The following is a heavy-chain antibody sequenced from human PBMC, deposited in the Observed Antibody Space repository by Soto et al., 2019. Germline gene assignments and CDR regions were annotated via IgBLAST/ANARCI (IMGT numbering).Heavy chain of an antibody. V-gene: IGHV4-34*01. D-gene: IGHD1-26*01. CDR1: GGSFSGYY. J-gene: IGHJ2*01. Sequence: SETLSLTCAVYGGSFSGYYWSWIRQPPGKGLEWIGEINHSGSTNYNPSLKSRVTISVDTSKNQFSLKLSSVTAADTAVYYCARPSGGVWYFDLWGRGTLVTVSS. CDR2: INHSGST. CDR3: ARPSGGVWYFDL.